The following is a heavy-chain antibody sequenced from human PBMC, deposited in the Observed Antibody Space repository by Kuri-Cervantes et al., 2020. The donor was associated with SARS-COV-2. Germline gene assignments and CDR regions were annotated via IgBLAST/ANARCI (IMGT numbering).Heavy chain of an antibody. CDR3: TTDLPITIFGVVYYYYYMDV. D-gene: IGHD3-3*01. J-gene: IGHJ6*03. CDR2: IKSKTDGGTT. Sequence: GESLKISCAASGFTFSSYWMSWVRQAPGKGLEWVGRIKSKTDGGTTDYAAPVKGRFTISRDDSKNTLYLQMNSLKTEDTAVYYCTTDLPITIFGVVYYYYYMDVWGKGTTVTVSS. V-gene: IGHV3-15*01. CDR1: GFTFSSYW.